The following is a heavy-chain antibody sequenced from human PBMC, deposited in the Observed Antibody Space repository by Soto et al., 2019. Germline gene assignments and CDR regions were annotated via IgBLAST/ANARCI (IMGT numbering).Heavy chain of an antibody. J-gene: IGHJ5*02. CDR2: IKSKTDGGTT. CDR3: TTETGGYYDFWSGYH. D-gene: IGHD3-3*01. V-gene: IGHV3-15*07. CDR1: GFTFSNAW. Sequence: GGSLRLSCAASGFTFSNAWMNWVRQAPGKGLEWVGRIKSKTDGGTTDYAAPVKGRFTISRDDSKNTLYLQMNSLKTEDTAVYYCTTETGGYYDFWSGYHWGQGTPVTVSS.